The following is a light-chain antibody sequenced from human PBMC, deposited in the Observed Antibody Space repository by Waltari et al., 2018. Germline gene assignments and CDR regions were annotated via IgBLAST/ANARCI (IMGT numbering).Light chain of an antibody. CDR1: QSVSSNY. J-gene: IGKJ2*01. CDR2: GVS. CDR3: QHYGSSFMYT. V-gene: IGKV3-20*01. Sequence: EIVLTQSPGTLSLSPGERATLSCRASQSVSSNYLGWYQQKPGQAPRLLIYGVSSRATGIPDRFSGSGSGTDFTLTISRLEPEDFAVYYCQHYGSSFMYTFGQGTKLEMK.